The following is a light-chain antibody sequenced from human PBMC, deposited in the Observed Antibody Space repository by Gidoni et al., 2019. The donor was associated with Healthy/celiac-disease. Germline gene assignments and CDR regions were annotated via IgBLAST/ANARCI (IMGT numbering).Light chain of an antibody. V-gene: IGLV2-18*01. CDR2: EVS. CDR1: SSDVGSYNR. Sequence: QSALTQPPSVSGSPGQSVTISCTGTSSDVGSYNRVSWYQQPPGTAPNLMIYEVSNRPSGVPARFSGSKSGNTASLTISGLQAEDEADYYCSLYTSSSLYVFGTGTKVTVL. J-gene: IGLJ1*01. CDR3: SLYTSSSLYV.